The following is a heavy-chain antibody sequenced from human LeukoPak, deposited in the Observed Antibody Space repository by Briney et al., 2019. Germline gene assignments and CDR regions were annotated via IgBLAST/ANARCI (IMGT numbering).Heavy chain of an antibody. Sequence: GSLSLSCAASGFTFSSYGMHWVRQAPGKGLEWVAVISYDGSNKYYADSVKGRFTISRDNSKNTLYLQMNSLRAEDTAVYYCAKDSTTKRSLDYWGQGTLVTVSS. CDR1: GFTFSSYG. CDR3: AKDSTTKRSLDY. D-gene: IGHD1-7*01. CDR2: ISYDGSNK. J-gene: IGHJ4*02. V-gene: IGHV3-30*18.